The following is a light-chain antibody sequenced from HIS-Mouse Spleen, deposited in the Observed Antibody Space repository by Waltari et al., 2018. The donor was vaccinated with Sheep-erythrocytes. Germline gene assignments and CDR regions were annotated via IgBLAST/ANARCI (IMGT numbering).Light chain of an antibody. V-gene: IGLV3-1*01. J-gene: IGLJ2*01. Sequence: SYELTQPPSVSVSPGQPASITCSGDNSGDKYACWYQQKPGQSPVLVIYQDSKRPSGIPERFSGSNSGNTATLTISGTQAMDEADYYCQAWDSSTAVVFGGGTKLTVL. CDR1: NSGDKY. CDR3: QAWDSSTAVV. CDR2: QDS.